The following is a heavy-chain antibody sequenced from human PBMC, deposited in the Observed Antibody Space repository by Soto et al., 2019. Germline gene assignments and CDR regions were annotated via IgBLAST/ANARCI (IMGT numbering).Heavy chain of an antibody. CDR2: ISYDGSNK. V-gene: IGHV3-30*03. J-gene: IGHJ4*02. CDR1: GFTFSTYG. Sequence: QVQLVESGGGVVQPGRSLRLSCAASGFTFSTYGIHWVRQAPGKGLEWVAFISYDGSNKYYADSVKGRFTISRDNSKNTLYLQMNSLRAEDTAVYYCEGGDYGGPDYWGQGTLVTVSS. D-gene: IGHD4-17*01. CDR3: EGGDYGGPDY.